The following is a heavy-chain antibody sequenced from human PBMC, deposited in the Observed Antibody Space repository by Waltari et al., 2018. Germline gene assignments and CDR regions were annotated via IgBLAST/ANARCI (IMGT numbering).Heavy chain of an antibody. J-gene: IGHJ6*03. CDR3: ASPSSRYYYYYYMDV. D-gene: IGHD6-13*01. Sequence: QVQLVESGGGVVQPGRSLRLSCAASGFTFSSYGMHWVRQAPGKGLEWVAVISYDGSNKYYADSVKGRFTISRDNSKNTLYPQMNSLRAEDTAVYYCASPSSRYYYYYYMDVWGKGTTVTVSS. V-gene: IGHV3-30*03. CDR1: GFTFSSYG. CDR2: ISYDGSNK.